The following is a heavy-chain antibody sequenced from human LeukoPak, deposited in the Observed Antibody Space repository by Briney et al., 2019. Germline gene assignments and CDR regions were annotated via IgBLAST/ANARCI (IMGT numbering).Heavy chain of an antibody. CDR2: ISWNSGSI. Sequence: QPGRSLRLSCAASGFTFDDYAMHWVRQAPGKGLEWVSGISWNSGSIGYADSVKGRFTISRDNAKNSLYLQMNSLRAEDMDLYYCAKDILSGSYRFDAFDIWGQGTMVTVSS. D-gene: IGHD1-26*01. CDR3: AKDILSGSYRFDAFDI. V-gene: IGHV3-9*03. CDR1: GFTFDDYA. J-gene: IGHJ3*02.